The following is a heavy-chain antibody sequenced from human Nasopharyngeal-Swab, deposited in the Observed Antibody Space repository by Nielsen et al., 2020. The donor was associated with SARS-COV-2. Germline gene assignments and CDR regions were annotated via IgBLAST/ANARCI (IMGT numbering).Heavy chain of an antibody. J-gene: IGHJ4*02. Sequence: TCAASGFTFSSYWMHWVRQAPGKGLVWVSRINSDGSSTSYADSVKGRFTISRDNAKNTLYLQMNSLRAEDTAVYYCARASSFYSNYFGYWGQGTLVTVSS. V-gene: IGHV3-74*01. D-gene: IGHD4-11*01. CDR3: ARASSFYSNYFGY. CDR2: INSDGSST. CDR1: GFTFSSYW.